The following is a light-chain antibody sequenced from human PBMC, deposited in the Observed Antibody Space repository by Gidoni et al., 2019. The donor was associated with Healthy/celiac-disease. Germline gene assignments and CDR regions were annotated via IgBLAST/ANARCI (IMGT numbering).Light chain of an antibody. CDR2: KAS. CDR1: QSISSW. Sequence: DIQMTQSPSTLSASVGDRVTITCRASQSISSWLAWYQQKPGKAPKHLIYKASSLESGVPSRFSGSGSGTEFTLTISSLQPDDFATYYCQQYNSPGYTFGQGTKLEIK. J-gene: IGKJ2*01. CDR3: QQYNSPGYT. V-gene: IGKV1-5*03.